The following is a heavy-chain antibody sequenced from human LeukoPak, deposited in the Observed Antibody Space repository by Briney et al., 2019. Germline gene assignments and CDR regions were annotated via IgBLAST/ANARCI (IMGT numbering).Heavy chain of an antibody. CDR2: INHSGST. CDR3: ANSSGWYESAFDI. CDR1: GGSISSGGYY. J-gene: IGHJ3*02. Sequence: PSKTLSLTCTVSGGSISSGGYYWSWIRQHPGKGLEWIGEINHSGSTNYNPSLKSRVTISVDTSKNQFSLKLSSVTAADTAVYYCANSSGWYESAFDIWGQGTMVTVSS. V-gene: IGHV4-39*07. D-gene: IGHD6-19*01.